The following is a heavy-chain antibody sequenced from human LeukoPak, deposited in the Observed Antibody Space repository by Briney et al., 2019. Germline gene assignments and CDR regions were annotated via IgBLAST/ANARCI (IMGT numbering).Heavy chain of an antibody. J-gene: IGHJ3*02. CDR1: GFTFTSYA. Sequence: GGSLRLSCAASGFTFTSYAMSWVRQAPGKGLEWVSAISGSGGSTYYADSVKGRFTISRDNSKNTLYLQMNSLRAEDTAVYYCAKCDGSGWYGHDAFDIWGQGTMVTVSS. CDR2: ISGSGGST. D-gene: IGHD6-19*01. CDR3: AKCDGSGWYGHDAFDI. V-gene: IGHV3-23*01.